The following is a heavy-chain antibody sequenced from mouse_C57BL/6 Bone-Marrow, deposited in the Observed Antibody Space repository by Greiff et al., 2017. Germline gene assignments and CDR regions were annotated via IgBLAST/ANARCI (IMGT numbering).Heavy chain of an antibody. D-gene: IGHD3-1*01. CDR3: ASGLSLFDY. CDR1: GYTFTSYW. CDR2: IHPNSGST. J-gene: IGHJ3*01. Sequence: QVQLQQPGAELVKPGASVKLSCKASGYTFTSYWMHWVKQRPGQGLEWIGMIHPNSGSTNYNEKFKSKATLTVDKSSSTAYMQLSSLTSEDSAVYYCASGLSLFDYWGQGTLVTVSA. V-gene: IGHV1-64*01.